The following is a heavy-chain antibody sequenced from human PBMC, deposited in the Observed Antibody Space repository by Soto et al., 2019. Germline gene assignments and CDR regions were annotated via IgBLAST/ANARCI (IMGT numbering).Heavy chain of an antibody. D-gene: IGHD3-10*01. CDR1: GFPFTTYG. Sequence: QVQLVESGGGVVQPGRSLRLSCAASGFPFTTYGMHWVREGPGKGLEWVAVISYDGSNKYYADSVKGRFTISRDNSKNTMYLQMNSLSPADTALYYCVGGQYYFDYRGQGTLVTVSS. V-gene: IGHV3-30*03. CDR2: ISYDGSNK. J-gene: IGHJ4*02. CDR3: VGGQYYFDY.